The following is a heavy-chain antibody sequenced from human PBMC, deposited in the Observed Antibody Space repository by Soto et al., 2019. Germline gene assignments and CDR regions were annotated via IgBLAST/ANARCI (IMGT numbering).Heavy chain of an antibody. D-gene: IGHD4-17*01. CDR3: TTDLGSGDYGDYVDGYFDY. Sequence: PGGSLRLSCAASGFTFSSYSMNWVRQAPGKGLEWVSSISSSSSYIYYADSVKGRFTISRDNAKNTLYLQMNSLKTEDTAVYYCTTDLGSGDYGDYVDGYFDYWGQGTLVTVSS. CDR1: GFTFSSYS. CDR2: ISSSSSYI. V-gene: IGHV3-21*03. J-gene: IGHJ4*02.